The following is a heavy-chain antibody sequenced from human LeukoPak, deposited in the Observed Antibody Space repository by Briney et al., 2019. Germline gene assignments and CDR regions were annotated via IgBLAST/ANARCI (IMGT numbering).Heavy chain of an antibody. Sequence: SQTLALTCTVSGSSISSGDYYWSWIRQPPGKGLEWIGYIYYSGSTYYNPSLKRRVTISVDTSKNQFSLKLSSVTAADTAVYYCARAECGGDCYLDYWGQGTLVTVSS. D-gene: IGHD2-21*02. V-gene: IGHV4-30-4*01. CDR2: IYYSGST. J-gene: IGHJ4*02. CDR3: ARAECGGDCYLDY. CDR1: GSSISSGDYY.